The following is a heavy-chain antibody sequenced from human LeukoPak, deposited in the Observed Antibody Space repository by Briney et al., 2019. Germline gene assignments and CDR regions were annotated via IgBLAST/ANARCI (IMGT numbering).Heavy chain of an antibody. CDR3: ATDHSSGYLFDY. V-gene: IGHV1-24*01. J-gene: IGHJ4*02. CDR2: FDPEDGET. D-gene: IGHD3-22*01. Sequence: ASVNVSCKVSVYTLTELSMHWVRQAPGKGLEWMGGFDPEDGETIYAQKFQGRVTMTEHTSTDTAYTELSSLRSEATAVYYCATDHSSGYLFDYWGQGAPVTVSS. CDR1: VYTLTELS.